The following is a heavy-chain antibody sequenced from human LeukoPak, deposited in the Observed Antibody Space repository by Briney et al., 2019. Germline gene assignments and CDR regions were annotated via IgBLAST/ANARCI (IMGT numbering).Heavy chain of an antibody. CDR3: ARHSSPHAGSSSWYDF. J-gene: IGHJ5*01. CDR1: GGSISSSTYH. V-gene: IGHV4-39*01. D-gene: IGHD2-15*01. Sequence: PSETLSLTCTVSGGSISSSTYHGGWVRQPPGKGLEWIGSIYYSGNTYYNPSLKSRVTISVDTSKNQSSVKLSSVTAADTAVYYCARHSSPHAGSSSWYDFWGQGTLVTVSS. CDR2: IYYSGNT.